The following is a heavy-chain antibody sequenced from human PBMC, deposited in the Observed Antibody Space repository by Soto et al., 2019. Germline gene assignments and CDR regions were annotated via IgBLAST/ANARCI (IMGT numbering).Heavy chain of an antibody. Sequence: QVQLVQSGAEVKKPGSSVKVSCKASGGTFSSYAISWVRQAPGQGLEWMGGIIPIFGTANYAQKFQGRVTITADESTSTAYMELSSLRSEDTAVYYCARDQVGREAAAGAWFDPWGQGTLVTVSS. CDR3: ARDQVGREAAAGAWFDP. CDR2: IIPIFGTA. D-gene: IGHD6-13*01. CDR1: GGTFSSYA. V-gene: IGHV1-69*12. J-gene: IGHJ5*02.